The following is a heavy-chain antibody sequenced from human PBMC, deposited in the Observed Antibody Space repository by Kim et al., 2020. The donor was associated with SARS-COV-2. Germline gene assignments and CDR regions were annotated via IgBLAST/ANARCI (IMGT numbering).Heavy chain of an antibody. CDR3: ASFYGSGSYPPSSSFFDY. D-gene: IGHD3-10*01. J-gene: IGHJ4*02. V-gene: IGHV1-69*13. CDR1: GGTFSSYA. CDR2: IIPIFGTA. Sequence: SVKVSCKASGGTFSSYAISWVRQAPGQGLEWMGGIIPIFGTANYAQKFQGRVTITADESTSTAYMELSSLRSEDTAVYYCASFYGSGSYPPSSSFFDYWGQGTLVTVSS.